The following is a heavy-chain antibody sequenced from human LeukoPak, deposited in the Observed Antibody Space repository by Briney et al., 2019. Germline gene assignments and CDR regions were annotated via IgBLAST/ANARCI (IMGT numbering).Heavy chain of an antibody. J-gene: IGHJ4*02. Sequence: SETLSLTCTVSGAYMNVFYWSWIRQPAGKGLQWIGRISTSGNTDYNPSLRSRVSMSVDTSRNQFSLKLASVTAADTAVYYCVSDSFYDSGCYFYYGGQGTPVTVSS. CDR2: ISTSGNT. D-gene: IGHD3-22*01. CDR1: GAYMNVFY. V-gene: IGHV4-4*07. CDR3: VSDSFYDSGCYFYY.